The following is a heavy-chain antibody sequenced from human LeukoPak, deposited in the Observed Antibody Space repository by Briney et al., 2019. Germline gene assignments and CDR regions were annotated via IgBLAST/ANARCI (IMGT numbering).Heavy chain of an antibody. D-gene: IGHD3-3*01. CDR1: GSSFTSFW. J-gene: IGHJ4*02. CDR3: ARRKRRYDFWSGYYAFDY. CDR2: IYPGDSDT. Sequence: GESLKIYCTVYGSSFTSFWIGWVRQMPGKGLEWMGIIYPGDSDTRYSPSFQGQVTISAAKYISTAYLQWSSLKDSDTAMYYCARRKRRYDFWSGYYAFDYWGQGTLVTVSS. V-gene: IGHV5-51*01.